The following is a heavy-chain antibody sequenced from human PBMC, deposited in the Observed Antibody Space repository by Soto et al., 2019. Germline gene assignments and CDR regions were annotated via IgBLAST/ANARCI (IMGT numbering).Heavy chain of an antibody. CDR3: ARSDYCSSTSCYVETWFDP. D-gene: IGHD2-2*01. CDR2: MNPNSGTT. Sequence: QVQLVQSGAEVKKPGASVKVYCKASGYTFTSYDIHWVRQATGQGLEWMGWMNPNSGTTGYAQKFQGRVTMTRNTSISTAYMELSSLRSEDTAVYYCARSDYCSSTSCYVETWFDPWGQGTLVTVSS. V-gene: IGHV1-8*01. CDR1: GYTFTSYD. J-gene: IGHJ5*02.